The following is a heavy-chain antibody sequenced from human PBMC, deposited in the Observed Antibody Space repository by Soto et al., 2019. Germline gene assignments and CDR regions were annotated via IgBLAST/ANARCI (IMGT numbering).Heavy chain of an antibody. Sequence: ASVKVSCKASGYTFTGYYMHWVRQAPGQGLEWMGWINPNSGGTNYAQKFQGWVTMTRDTSISTAYMELSRLRSDDTAVYYCASGLDCSSTSCYYYYGMDVWGQGTTVPVSS. CDR3: ASGLDCSSTSCYYYYGMDV. V-gene: IGHV1-2*04. CDR2: INPNSGGT. J-gene: IGHJ6*02. CDR1: GYTFTGYY. D-gene: IGHD2-2*01.